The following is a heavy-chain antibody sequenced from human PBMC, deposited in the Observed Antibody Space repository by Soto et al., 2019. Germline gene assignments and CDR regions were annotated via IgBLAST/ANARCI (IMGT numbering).Heavy chain of an antibody. D-gene: IGHD3-22*01. CDR3: ARKKSHYDSSGYLDY. CDR1: GYTFTSYG. J-gene: IGHJ4*02. Sequence: ASVKVSCKASGYTFTSYGISWVRQAPGQGLEWMGWISAYNGNTNYAQKLQGRVTMTTDTSTSTAYMELRSLRSDDTAVYYCARKKSHYDSSGYLDYWGQGTLVTVSS. V-gene: IGHV1-18*01. CDR2: ISAYNGNT.